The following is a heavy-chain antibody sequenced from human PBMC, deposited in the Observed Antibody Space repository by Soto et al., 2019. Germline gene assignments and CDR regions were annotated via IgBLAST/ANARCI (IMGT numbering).Heavy chain of an antibody. CDR2: IYYSGST. CDR3: ATMGTPVTGLYYFDY. CDR1: GGSVSSGSYY. D-gene: IGHD4-17*01. Sequence: SETLSLTCTVSGGSVSSGSYYWSWIRRPPGKGLEWIGYIYYSGSTNYNPSLKGRVTISVDTSKKQFSLKLSSVTAADTAVYYCATMGTPVTGLYYFDYWGQGTLVTVSS. V-gene: IGHV4-61*01. J-gene: IGHJ4*02.